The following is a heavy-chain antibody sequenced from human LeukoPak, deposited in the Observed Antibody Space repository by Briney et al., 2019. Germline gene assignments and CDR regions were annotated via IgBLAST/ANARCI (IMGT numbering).Heavy chain of an antibody. Sequence: SETLSLTCTVSGGSISSSTYYWSWIRQPPGKGLEWIGEINHSGSTNYNPSLKSRVTISVDTSKNQFSLKLSSVTAADTAVYYCARMTFRGAFDYWGQGTLVTVSS. CDR1: GGSISSSTYY. CDR3: ARMTFRGAFDY. D-gene: IGHD3-10*01. CDR2: INHSGST. V-gene: IGHV4-39*07. J-gene: IGHJ4*02.